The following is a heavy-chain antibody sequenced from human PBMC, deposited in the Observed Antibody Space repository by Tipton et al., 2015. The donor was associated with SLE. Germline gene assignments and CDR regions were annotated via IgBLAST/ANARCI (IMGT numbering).Heavy chain of an antibody. V-gene: IGHV4-39*07. CDR3: ARPAVYGDSRGGFDI. Sequence: TLSLTCTVSGASVGHSSYYWGWIRQPPGKGLEWIGSISYTGSTYYNPSLKSRVTISVDMSKNQFSLRLSSVTAADTAVYYCARPAVYGDSRGGFDIWGQGTMVTVSS. CDR1: GASVGHSSYY. D-gene: IGHD4-17*01. J-gene: IGHJ3*02. CDR2: ISYTGST.